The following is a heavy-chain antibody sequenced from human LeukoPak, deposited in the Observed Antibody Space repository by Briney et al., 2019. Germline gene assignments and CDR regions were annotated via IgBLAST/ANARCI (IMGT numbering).Heavy chain of an antibody. J-gene: IGHJ4*02. CDR3: AKDLAIVATMGRFDY. CDR1: GFTFSSYG. CDR2: ISYDGSNK. V-gene: IGHV3-30*18. Sequence: PGRSLRLSCAASGFTFSSYGMHWVRQAPGKGLEWVAVISYDGSNKYYADSVKGRFTISRDNSKNTLYLQMNSLRAEDTAVYYCAKDLAIVATMGRFDYWGQGTLVTVSS. D-gene: IGHD5-12*01.